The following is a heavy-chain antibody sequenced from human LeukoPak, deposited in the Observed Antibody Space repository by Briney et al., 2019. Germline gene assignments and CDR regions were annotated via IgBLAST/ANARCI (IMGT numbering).Heavy chain of an antibody. CDR1: GYTFTGYY. V-gene: IGHV1-2*02. J-gene: IGHJ6*02. CDR2: INPNSGGT. D-gene: IGHD6-13*01. Sequence: ASVNVSCKASGYTFTGYYMHWVRQAPGQGLEWMGWINPNSGGTNYAQKFQGRVTMTRDTSISTAYMELSRLRSDDTAVYYCARVSEYSSSWYLGMDVWGQGTTVTVSS. CDR3: ARVSEYSSSWYLGMDV.